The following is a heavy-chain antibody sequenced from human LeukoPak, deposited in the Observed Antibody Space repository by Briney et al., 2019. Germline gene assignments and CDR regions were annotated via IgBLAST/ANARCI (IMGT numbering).Heavy chain of an antibody. J-gene: IGHJ1*01. CDR1: GYTFTAYG. Sequence: ASVTVSCKASGYTFTAYGFSWVRQAPGQGLEWMGWIYIYNGNANYAQTFQGRVTLTSDTSTTTVYMELRNLTSDDTAVYYCARDSSPVAGMGRFWGQGSLVTVSS. CDR2: IYIYNGNA. CDR3: ARDSSPVAGMGRF. V-gene: IGHV1-18*01. D-gene: IGHD6-19*01.